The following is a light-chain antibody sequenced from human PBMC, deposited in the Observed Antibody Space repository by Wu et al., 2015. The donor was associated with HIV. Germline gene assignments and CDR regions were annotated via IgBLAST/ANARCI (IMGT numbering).Light chain of an antibody. CDR2: SAS. CDR1: QTIARSH. Sequence: EFVLTQSPGTLSLSPGERATLSCKASQTIARSHLAWYQQKPGQPPRLLIYSASSRAPGIPDRFSGSGSRTDFTLTISRLEPGDFAVYFCQQYRTFGPGTKVDIK. V-gene: IGKV3-20*01. CDR3: QQYRT. J-gene: IGKJ3*01.